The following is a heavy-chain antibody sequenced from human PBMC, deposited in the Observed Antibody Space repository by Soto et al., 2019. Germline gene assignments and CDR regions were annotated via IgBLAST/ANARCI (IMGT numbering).Heavy chain of an antibody. V-gene: IGHV4-31*03. J-gene: IGHJ4*02. CDR2: IYYSGST. CDR1: GGSISSGGYY. CDR3: ARGNSGYDYSIDY. D-gene: IGHD5-12*01. Sequence: SETLSLTCTVSGGSISSGGYYWSWIRQHPGKGLEWIGYIYYSGSTCYNPSLKSRVTISVDTSKNQFSLKLSSVTAADTAVYYCARGNSGYDYSIDYWGQGTLVTVSS.